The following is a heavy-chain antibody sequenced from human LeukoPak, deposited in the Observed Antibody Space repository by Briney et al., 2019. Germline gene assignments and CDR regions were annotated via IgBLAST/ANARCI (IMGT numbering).Heavy chain of an antibody. CDR3: AKTLRPLMVYEVSVFQH. CDR2: ISGSGGST. J-gene: IGHJ1*01. Sequence: GGSLRLSCAASGFTFSSYAMSWVRQAPGKGLEWVSAISGSGGSTYYADSVKGRFTISRDNSKNTLYLQMNSLRAEDTAVYYCAKTLRPLMVYEVSVFQHWGQGTLVTVSS. CDR1: GFTFSSYA. V-gene: IGHV3-23*01. D-gene: IGHD2-8*01.